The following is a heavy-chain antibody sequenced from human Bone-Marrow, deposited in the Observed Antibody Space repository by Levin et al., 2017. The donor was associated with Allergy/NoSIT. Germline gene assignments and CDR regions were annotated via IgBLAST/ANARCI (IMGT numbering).Heavy chain of an antibody. CDR1: GFTFDDYG. D-gene: IGHD4-17*01. J-gene: IGHJ5*02. CDR3: VKDLSSVTTGYSVS. Sequence: PGGSLRLSCAASGFTFDDYGLHWVRQAPGKGPEWVSGISWNSDIIEYADSVKGRFTISRDSAGKSLYLQMNSLRPDDTAIYYCVKDLSSVTTGYSVSWGQGTLVTVSS. V-gene: IGHV3-9*01. CDR2: ISWNSDII.